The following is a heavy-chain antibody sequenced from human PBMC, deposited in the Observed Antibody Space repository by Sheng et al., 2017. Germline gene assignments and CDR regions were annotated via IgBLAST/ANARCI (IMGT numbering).Heavy chain of an antibody. J-gene: IGHJ4*02. CDR1: GFTFSSYA. V-gene: IGHV3-30*04. CDR3: ARDPGELSFDY. D-gene: IGHD3-16*02. CDR2: ISYDGSNK. Sequence: QVQLVESGGGVVQPGRSLRLSCAASGFTFSSYAMHWVRQAPGKGLEWVAVISYDGSNKYYADSVKGRFTISRDNSKNTLYLQMNSLRAEDTAVYYCARDPGELSFDYWGQGTLVTVSS.